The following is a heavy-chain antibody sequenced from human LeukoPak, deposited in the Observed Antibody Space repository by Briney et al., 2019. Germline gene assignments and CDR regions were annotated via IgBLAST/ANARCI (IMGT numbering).Heavy chain of an antibody. CDR3: ARVAYCGGDCYSLDYYYMDV. Sequence: GGSLRLSCAAWGFTLRNYWMHWVRQTPGKGLLWVSRINGDGTSATYAGSVKGRFTISRDNAKNTLYLQMNSLRAEDTAVYYCARVAYCGGDCYSLDYYYMDVWGKGTTVTVSS. CDR1: GFTLRNYW. V-gene: IGHV3-74*01. J-gene: IGHJ6*03. D-gene: IGHD2-21*02. CDR2: INGDGTSA.